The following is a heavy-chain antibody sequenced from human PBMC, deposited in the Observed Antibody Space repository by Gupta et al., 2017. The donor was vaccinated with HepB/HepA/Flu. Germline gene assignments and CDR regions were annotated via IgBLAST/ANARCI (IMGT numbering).Heavy chain of an antibody. J-gene: IGHJ6*02. CDR1: GFTFDDYA. CDR2: ISWNARTI. D-gene: IGHD5-18*01. Sequence: EVQLVESGGGLVQPGWSLRLSCAASGFTFDDYAIHWVRLAPGKGLEWVSGISWNARTIGYADSVKGRFTISRDNAKNSVYLQMNSLRADDTALYDCARGLDTAMVVWNYRGTDGWGQGTTVTVSS. V-gene: IGHV3-9*01. CDR3: ARGLDTAMVVWNYRGTDG.